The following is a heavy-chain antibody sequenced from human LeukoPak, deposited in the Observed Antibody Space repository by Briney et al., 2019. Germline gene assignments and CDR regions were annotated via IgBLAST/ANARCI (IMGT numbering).Heavy chain of an antibody. CDR1: GFTVSSNY. V-gene: IGHV3-53*01. CDR2: IYSGGSS. Sequence: GGSLRLSCAASGFTVSSNYMTWVRQAPGKGLEWVSVIYSGGSSYYADSVKGRFTISRDNAKNSLYLQMNSLRAEDTAVYYCARDCSSTSCYVFWEPGYGMDVWGQGTTVTVSS. J-gene: IGHJ6*02. D-gene: IGHD2-2*01. CDR3: ARDCSSTSCYVFWEPGYGMDV.